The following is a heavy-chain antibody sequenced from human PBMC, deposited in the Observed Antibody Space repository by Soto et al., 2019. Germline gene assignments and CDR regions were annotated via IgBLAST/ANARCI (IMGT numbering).Heavy chain of an antibody. CDR1: GFTFSSYA. V-gene: IGHV3-30-3*01. D-gene: IGHD2-2*01. CDR2: ISYDESNK. Sequence: PGGSLRLSCAASGFTFSSYAMHWVRQAPGKGLEWVAVISYDESNKYYADSVKGRFTISRDNSKNTLYLQMNSLRAEDTAVYYCARECLPSNVIVVVPAAATGAFDIWGQGTMVTVSS. CDR3: ARECLPSNVIVVVPAAATGAFDI. J-gene: IGHJ3*02.